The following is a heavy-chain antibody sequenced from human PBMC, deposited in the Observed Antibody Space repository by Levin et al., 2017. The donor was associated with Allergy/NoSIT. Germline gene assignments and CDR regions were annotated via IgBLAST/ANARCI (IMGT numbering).Heavy chain of an antibody. CDR1: GGTFSSYS. Sequence: GASVKVSCKASGGTFSSYSISWVRQAPGQGLDWMGGIIPIFGTPNHAQKFQGRVTFTADESTSTAYMELSSLRSEDTAVYYCARDGEVTLYGDYGSGVFDIWGQGTMVTVSP. CDR2: IIPIFGTP. D-gene: IGHD4-17*01. CDR3: ARDGEVTLYGDYGSGVFDI. J-gene: IGHJ3*02. V-gene: IGHV1-69*13.